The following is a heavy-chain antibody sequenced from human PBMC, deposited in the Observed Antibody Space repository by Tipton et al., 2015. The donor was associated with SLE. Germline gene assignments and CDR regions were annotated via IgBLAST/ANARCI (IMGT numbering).Heavy chain of an antibody. D-gene: IGHD3-3*01. CDR2: IYYSGST. V-gene: IGHV4-39*07. CDR1: GGSISSSSYY. Sequence: LRLSCTVSGGSISSSSYYWGWIRQPPGKGLEWIGSIYYSGSTYYNPSLKSRVTISVDTSKNQFSLKLGSVTAADTAVYYCAYYDFWSGRDYWGQGTLVTVSS. CDR3: AYYDFWSGRDY. J-gene: IGHJ4*02.